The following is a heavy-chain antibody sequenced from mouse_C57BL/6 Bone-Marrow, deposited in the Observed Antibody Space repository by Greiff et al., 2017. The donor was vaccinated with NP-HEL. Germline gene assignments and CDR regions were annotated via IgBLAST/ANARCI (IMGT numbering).Heavy chain of an antibody. CDR1: GYTFTSYG. J-gene: IGHJ2*01. CDR2: IHPRSGNT. D-gene: IGHD2-2*01. V-gene: IGHV1-81*01. CDR3: ARAGNYYGYGY. Sequence: QVQLKESGAELARPGASVKLSCKASGYTFTSYGISWVKQRTGQGLEWIGEIHPRSGNTYYNEKFKGKATLTADKSSSTAYMELRSLTSEDSAVYFCARAGNYYGYGYWGQGTTLTVSS.